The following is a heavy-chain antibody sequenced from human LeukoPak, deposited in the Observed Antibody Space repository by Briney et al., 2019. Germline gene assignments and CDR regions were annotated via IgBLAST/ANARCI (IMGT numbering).Heavy chain of an antibody. CDR2: INWNGGST. CDR1: GFTFEDYG. J-gene: IGHJ5*02. V-gene: IGHV3-20*01. D-gene: IGHD3-3*02. Sequence: PGGSLRLSCAASGFTFEDYGMSWVRQAPGKGLEWVSGINWNGGSTGYADSVKGRFTISRDNAKNSLYLQMTSLRAEDTALYHCARRGHFWSGYPIDLWGQGTLVTVSS. CDR3: ARRGHFWSGYPIDL.